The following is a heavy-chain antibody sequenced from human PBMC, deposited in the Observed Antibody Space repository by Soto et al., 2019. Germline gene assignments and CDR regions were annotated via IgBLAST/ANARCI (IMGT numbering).Heavy chain of an antibody. J-gene: IGHJ5*02. D-gene: IGHD2-2*01. CDR1: GYTFTSYA. CDR3: ARDYCSNTSCYWFDP. CDR2: INAGNGNT. Sequence: ASVKVSCKASGYTFTSYAMHWVRQAPGQRLEWMGWINAGNGNTKYSQKFQGRVTITRDTSASTAYMELSSLRSEDTAVYYCARDYCSNTSCYWFDPWGQGTLVTVSS. V-gene: IGHV1-3*01.